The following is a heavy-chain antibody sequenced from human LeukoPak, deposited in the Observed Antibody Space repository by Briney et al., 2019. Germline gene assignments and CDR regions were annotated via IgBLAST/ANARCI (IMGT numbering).Heavy chain of an antibody. CDR1: GYTFTSYG. D-gene: IGHD3-22*01. CDR2: ISAYNGNT. J-gene: IGHJ4*02. V-gene: IGHV1-18*01. CDR3: AREYYYDSSGYSYYFDY. Sequence: ASVKVSCKASGYTFTSYGISWVRQAPGQGLEWMGWISAYNGNTNYAQKLQGRVTMTTDTSTSTAYMELRSLRSDDTAVYYCAREYYYDSSGYSYYFDYRGQGTLVTVSS.